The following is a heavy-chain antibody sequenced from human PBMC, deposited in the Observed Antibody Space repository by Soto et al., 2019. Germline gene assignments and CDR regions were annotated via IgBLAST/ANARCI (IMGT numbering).Heavy chain of an antibody. CDR1: GFTFSSYA. Sequence: GGSLRLSCAASGFTFSSYAMSWFRQAPGKGLEWVSAISGSGGSTYYADSVKGRFTISRDNSKNTLYLQMNSLRAEDTAVYYCAKPQAEGIVVVPAAYLGFEYWGEGTLVTVSS. J-gene: IGHJ4*02. CDR2: ISGSGGST. CDR3: AKPQAEGIVVVPAAYLGFEY. D-gene: IGHD2-2*01. V-gene: IGHV3-23*01.